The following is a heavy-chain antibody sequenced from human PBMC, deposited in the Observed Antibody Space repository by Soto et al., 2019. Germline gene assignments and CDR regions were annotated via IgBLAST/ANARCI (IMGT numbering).Heavy chain of an antibody. Sequence: SVKVSCKSSGGAFSNSVVSWVRQAPGQGLEWMGGFLPTFGTANYAQKFQGRVTIIADDSTGTAYMELRSLRSDDTAVYYCARVEQGLVIWYWFDPWGQGPLFTVSS. J-gene: IGHJ5*02. CDR3: ARVEQGLVIWYWFDP. CDR2: FLPTFGTA. D-gene: IGHD6-19*01. V-gene: IGHV1-69*13. CDR1: GGAFSNSV.